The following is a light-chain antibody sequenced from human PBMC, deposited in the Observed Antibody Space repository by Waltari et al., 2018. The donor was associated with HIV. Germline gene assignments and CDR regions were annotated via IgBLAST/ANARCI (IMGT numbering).Light chain of an antibody. J-gene: IGLJ3*02. CDR1: SLSKQY. Sequence: SDELTQPPSVSVSPGQTDRITCSGDSLSKQYSCWYQQKPGQAPVLLIYKDTERPSGIPERFSGSSSGTKVTLTISGVQAEDEADYYCQSADVSSISWVFGRGTKLTVL. V-gene: IGLV3-25*03. CDR3: QSADVSSISWV. CDR2: KDT.